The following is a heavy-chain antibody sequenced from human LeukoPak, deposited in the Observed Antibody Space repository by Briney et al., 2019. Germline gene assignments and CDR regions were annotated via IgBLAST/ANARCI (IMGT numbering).Heavy chain of an antibody. CDR1: GFTFSDYY. Sequence: NAGGSLRLSCVASGFTFSDYYMSWIRQAPGKGLEWVSYISSSGSTIYYADSVKGRFTISRDNAKNSLYLQMNSLRAEDTAVYYCASSVKIFDIWGQGTMVTVSS. V-gene: IGHV3-11*04. D-gene: IGHD3-10*01. J-gene: IGHJ3*02. CDR3: ASSVKIFDI. CDR2: ISSSGSTI.